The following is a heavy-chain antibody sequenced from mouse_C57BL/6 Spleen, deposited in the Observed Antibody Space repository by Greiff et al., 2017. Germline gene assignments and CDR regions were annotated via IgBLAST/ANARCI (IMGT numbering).Heavy chain of an antibody. CDR1: GYTFTSYW. CDR3: ARTSKGAMDY. D-gene: IGHD2-5*01. V-gene: IGHV1-69*01. Sequence: VQLQQPGAELVMPGASVKLSCKASGYTFTSYWMHWVKQRPGQGLEWIGEIDPSDSYTNYNQKFKGKSTLTVDKSSSTAYMQLSSLTSEDSAVYYCARTSKGAMDYWGQGTSVTVSS. CDR2: IDPSDSYT. J-gene: IGHJ4*01.